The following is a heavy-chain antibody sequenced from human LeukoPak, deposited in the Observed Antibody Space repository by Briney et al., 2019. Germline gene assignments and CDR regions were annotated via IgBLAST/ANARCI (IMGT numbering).Heavy chain of an antibody. Sequence: WASVKVSCKASGGTFSSYAISWVRQAPGQGLEWMGGIIPIFGTANYAQKFQGRVTITADKSTSTAYMELSSLRSEDTAVYYCARTLYYDLWSGYRKQYYYYYMDVWGKGTTVTVSS. CDR3: ARTLYYDLWSGYRKQYYYYYMDV. CDR2: IIPIFGTA. CDR1: GGTFSSYA. D-gene: IGHD3-3*01. J-gene: IGHJ6*03. V-gene: IGHV1-69*06.